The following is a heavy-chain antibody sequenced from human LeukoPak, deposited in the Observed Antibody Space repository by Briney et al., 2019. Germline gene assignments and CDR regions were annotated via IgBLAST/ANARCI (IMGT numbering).Heavy chain of an antibody. Sequence: GGSLRLSCAASGFTFSSYGMHWVRQAPGKGLEWVAVILNDGSQEKYADSVKGRFTISRDNSKNTLFLQMNSLRAEDTAVYYCARDDALGDNALDIWGQGTMVTVSS. J-gene: IGHJ3*02. CDR2: ILNDGSQE. D-gene: IGHD3-16*01. CDR1: GFTFSSYG. CDR3: ARDDALGDNALDI. V-gene: IGHV3-33*01.